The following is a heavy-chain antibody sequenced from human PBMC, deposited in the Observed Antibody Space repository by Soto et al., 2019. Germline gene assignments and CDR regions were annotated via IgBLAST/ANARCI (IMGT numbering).Heavy chain of an antibody. D-gene: IGHD7-27*01. Sequence: QVQLVQSGAEVKKPGSSVKVSCKASGGTFSSYAISWVRQAPGQGLEWMGGIIPIFCTANYAQKFQGIVTITADEFTSRAYMELSSLRSEDTAVYYCARDPLPNWGAPDIWGQGTMVTVSS. V-gene: IGHV1-69*12. J-gene: IGHJ3*02. CDR2: IIPIFCTA. CDR3: ARDPLPNWGAPDI. CDR1: GGTFSSYA.